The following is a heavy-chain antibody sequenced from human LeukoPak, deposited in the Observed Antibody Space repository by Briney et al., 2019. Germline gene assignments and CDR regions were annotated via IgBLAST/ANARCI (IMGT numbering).Heavy chain of an antibody. CDR1: GYSFTSYW. CDR2: IDPSDSYT. V-gene: IGHV5-10-1*01. J-gene: IGHJ4*02. CDR3: ARLSEYYDSSGYYYDFDY. Sequence: GESLKISCKGSGYSFTSYWISWVRQMPGKGLEWMGRIDPSDSYTNYSPSFQGHVTTSADKSISTAYLQWSGLKASDTAMYYCARLSEYYDSSGYYYDFDYWGQGTLVTVSS. D-gene: IGHD3-22*01.